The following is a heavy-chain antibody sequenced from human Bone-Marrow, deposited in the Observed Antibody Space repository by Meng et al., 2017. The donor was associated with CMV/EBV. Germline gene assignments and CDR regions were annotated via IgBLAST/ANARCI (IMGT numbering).Heavy chain of an antibody. V-gene: IGHV4-34*01. CDR2: INHSGST. Sequence: QVHLQQWGAGLLKPSGTLSLTCAVYGGSFSGYYWSWIRQPPGKGLEWIGEINHSGSTNYNPSLKSRVTISVDTSKNQFSLKLSSVTAADTAVYYCARGRTAAGATTTTFDYWGQGTLVTVSS. J-gene: IGHJ4*02. CDR1: GGSFSGYY. D-gene: IGHD6-13*01. CDR3: ARGRTAAGATTTTFDY.